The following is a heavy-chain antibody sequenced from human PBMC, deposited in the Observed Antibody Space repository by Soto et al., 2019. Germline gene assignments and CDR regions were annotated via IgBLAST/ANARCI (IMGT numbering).Heavy chain of an antibody. J-gene: IGHJ4*02. CDR1: GFSLTTRGVG. V-gene: IGHV2-5*02. Sequence: QITLNESGPTVVNPAETLTLTCTFSGFSLTTRGVGVGWIRQSPGKAPEWLALIYWDDDKRYSASLKSRLTITKDTSKNQVVLTMASVDPGDTATYYCAHRILRTVFGLVTTTAIYFDFWGQGTPVVVSS. CDR2: IYWDDDK. CDR3: AHRILRTVFGLVTTTAIYFDF. D-gene: IGHD3-3*01.